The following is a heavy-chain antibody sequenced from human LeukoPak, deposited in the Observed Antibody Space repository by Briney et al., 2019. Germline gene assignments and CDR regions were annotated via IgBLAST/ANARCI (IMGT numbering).Heavy chain of an antibody. J-gene: IGHJ4*02. CDR2: IYGSGST. Sequence: PSETLSLTCTVSGGSISSGGHYWSWIRQHPGKGLEWIGYIYGSGSTYYNPSLRSRITISVDTSKNQFSLKLSSVTAADTAVYYCARDVTGTNFFDNWGQGTLVTVSS. CDR1: GGSISSGGHY. D-gene: IGHD1-7*01. CDR3: ARDVTGTNFFDN. V-gene: IGHV4-31*03.